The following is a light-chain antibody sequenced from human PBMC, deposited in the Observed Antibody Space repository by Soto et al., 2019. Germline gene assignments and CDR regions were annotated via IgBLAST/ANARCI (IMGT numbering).Light chain of an antibody. Sequence: QSVLTQPASVSVAPGQSIPISCTGTSSDVGGYNYVSWYQQHPGKAPKLMIYEVSNRPSGVSNRLSGSKSGNTASLTISGLQAEDEEDYDCSSYTSRSTGYVFGTGTKLTVL. CDR3: SSYTSRSTGYV. J-gene: IGLJ1*01. CDR1: SSDVGGYNY. CDR2: EVS. V-gene: IGLV2-14*01.